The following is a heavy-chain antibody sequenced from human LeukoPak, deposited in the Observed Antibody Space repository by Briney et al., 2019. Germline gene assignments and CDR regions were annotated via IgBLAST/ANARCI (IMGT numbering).Heavy chain of an antibody. J-gene: IGHJ4*02. CDR3: ASQSPIADAPFDY. V-gene: IGHV3-30-3*01. CDR1: GFTFSSYA. Sequence: SEGSLRLSCAASGFTFSSYAMHWVRQAPGKGLEWVAVISYDGSNKYYADSVKGRFTISRDNSKNTLYLQMNSLRAEDTAVYYCASQSPIADAPFDYWGQGTLVTVSS. D-gene: IGHD6-13*01. CDR2: ISYDGSNK.